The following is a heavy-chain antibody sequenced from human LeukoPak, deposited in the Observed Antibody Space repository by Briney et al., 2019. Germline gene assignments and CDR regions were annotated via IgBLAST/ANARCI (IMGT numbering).Heavy chain of an antibody. V-gene: IGHV4-30-4*08. Sequence: SETLSLTCTVPGGSISSGDYYWSWIRQPPGKGLEWIGYIYYSGSTYYNPSLKSRVTISVDTSKNQFSLKLSSVTAADTAVYYCARARSGYSAYYYYYMDVWGKGTTVTVSS. D-gene: IGHD3-3*01. CDR1: GGSISSGDYY. J-gene: IGHJ6*03. CDR2: IYYSGST. CDR3: ARARSGYSAYYYYYMDV.